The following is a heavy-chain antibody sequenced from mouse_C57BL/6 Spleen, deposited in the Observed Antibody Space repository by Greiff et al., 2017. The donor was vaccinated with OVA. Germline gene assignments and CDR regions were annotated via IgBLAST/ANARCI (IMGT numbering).Heavy chain of an antibody. CDR2: IYPGSGST. CDR3: ARFCNYGTRYFDV. CDR1: GYTFTSYW. J-gene: IGHJ1*03. V-gene: IGHV1-55*01. D-gene: IGHD2-1*01. Sequence: VQLQQPGAELVKPGASVKMSCKASGYTFTSYWITWVKQRPGQGLEWIGDIYPGSGSTNYNEKFKSKATLTVATSSSTAYMQLSSLTSEDSAVYYCARFCNYGTRYFDVWGTGTTVTVSS.